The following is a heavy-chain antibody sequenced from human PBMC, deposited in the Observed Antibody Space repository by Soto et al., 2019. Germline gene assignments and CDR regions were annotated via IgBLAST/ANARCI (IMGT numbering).Heavy chain of an antibody. CDR1: GVSISSYY. D-gene: IGHD2-15*01. J-gene: IGHJ3*01. CDR3: ARAPLSPTLRTFDV. Sequence: ETLSLTCAVSGVSISSYYWSWIRQPAGKGLEWIGRIYTSGSTNYNPSLKSRVTMSVDTSKNQFSLTLTSVAASDTAIYYCARAPLSPTLRTFDVWGPGTMVTV. CDR2: IYTSGST. V-gene: IGHV4-4*07.